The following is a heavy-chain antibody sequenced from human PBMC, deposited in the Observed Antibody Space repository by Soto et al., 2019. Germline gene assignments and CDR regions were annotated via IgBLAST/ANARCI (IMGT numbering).Heavy chain of an antibody. CDR3: ARGRGNGWFYLDS. J-gene: IGHJ4*02. V-gene: IGHV3-53*01. Sequence: GGSLRLSCAASGFTASDNYMSWVRRAPGKGLEWVSVLYSHGHTYYAESVKGRFTISRDNSKNTLYLQMSSLRVEDTAMYYCARGRGNGWFYLDSWGQGTLVTVSS. CDR1: GFTASDNY. CDR2: LYSHGHT. D-gene: IGHD6-19*01.